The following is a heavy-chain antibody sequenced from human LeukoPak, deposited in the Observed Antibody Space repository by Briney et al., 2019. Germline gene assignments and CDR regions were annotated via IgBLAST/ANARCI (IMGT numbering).Heavy chain of an antibody. V-gene: IGHV4-38-2*02. D-gene: IGHD2-15*01. CDR3: ARGVVVRVYYSYMDV. Sequence: SETLSLTCTASGYSISSGYYCGWIRQPPGKVLEWIGSIYHSGSTYYNPSLKSRVTISVDTSKNQFSLKLSSVTAAGTAVYYCARGVVVRVYYSYMDVWGKGTTVTVSS. CDR1: GYSISSGYY. CDR2: IYHSGST. J-gene: IGHJ6*03.